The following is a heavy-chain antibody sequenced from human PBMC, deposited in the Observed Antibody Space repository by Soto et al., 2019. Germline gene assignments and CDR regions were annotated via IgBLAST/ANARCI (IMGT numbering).Heavy chain of an antibody. CDR1: GFTVSRNY. V-gene: IGHV3-11*01. CDR2: ISGRDGNI. CDR3: AGDQGPNYMAV. Sequence: PGGSLRLSCAASGFTVSRNYMSWGRQTPGKGLEWLSYISGRDGNIYYADSVRGRFTISRDNAKNSVYLQMNSLRAEDTAVYYCAGDQGPNYMAVWGKGTTVTVSS. J-gene: IGHJ6*03.